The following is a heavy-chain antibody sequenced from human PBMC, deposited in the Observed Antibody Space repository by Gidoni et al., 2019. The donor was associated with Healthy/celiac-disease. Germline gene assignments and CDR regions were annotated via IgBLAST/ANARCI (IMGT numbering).Heavy chain of an antibody. V-gene: IGHV3-21*01. J-gene: IGHJ6*03. CDR2: ISSSSSYI. CDR1: GFTFSSYS. CDR3: ARCAVPYYYDSSGYNMYYYYYMDV. D-gene: IGHD3-22*01. Sequence: EVQLVESGGGLVKPGGSLRLSCAASGFTFSSYSMNWVRQAPGKGLEWVSSISSSSSYIYYADSVKGRFTISRDNAKNSLYLQMNSLRAEDTAVYYCARCAVPYYYDSSGYNMYYYYYMDVWGKGTTVTVSS.